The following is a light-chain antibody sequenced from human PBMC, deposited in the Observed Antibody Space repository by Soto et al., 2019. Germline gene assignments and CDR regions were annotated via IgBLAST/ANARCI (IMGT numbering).Light chain of an antibody. CDR2: DTS. CDR3: QQYNKWPLT. Sequence: EIVMTQSPATLSVSPGERATLSCRASQSVSSDLVWYQQKAGQAPRLHIYDTSTRATGIPARFSGSGSGTEFTLTISSLQSEDSAVYHCQQYNKWPLTFGGGTKVEIK. V-gene: IGKV3-15*01. CDR1: QSVSSD. J-gene: IGKJ4*01.